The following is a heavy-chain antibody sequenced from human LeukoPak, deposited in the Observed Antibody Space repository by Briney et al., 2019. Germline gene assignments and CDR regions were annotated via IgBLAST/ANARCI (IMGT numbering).Heavy chain of an antibody. V-gene: IGHV1-2*02. CDR1: GYTFTGYY. D-gene: IGHD6-19*01. J-gene: IGHJ5*02. CDR2: INPNSGNI. CDR3: AREALLRYSSGWHNWFDP. Sequence: ASVKVSCKASGYTFTGYYMHWVRQAPGQGLEWMGWINPNSGNINYAQKFEGRVTMTRDTSISTAYMELSRLRFDDTAVYYCAREALLRYSSGWHNWFDPWGQGTLVTVSS.